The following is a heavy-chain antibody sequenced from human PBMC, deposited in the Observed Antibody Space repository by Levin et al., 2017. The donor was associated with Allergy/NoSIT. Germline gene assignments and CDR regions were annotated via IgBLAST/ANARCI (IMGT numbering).Heavy chain of an antibody. J-gene: IGHJ4*02. Sequence: ASVKVSCKASGYTFYTFTDPYIHWLRQAPGQGIEWMGWINPHNGGTDYAQKFQGRVTMTRDMSIRTAYMELSSLRSDDTAVYYCTRDLDSGSYGPGHWGQGTLITVSS. V-gene: IGHV1-2*02. CDR2: INPHNGGT. D-gene: IGHD1-26*01. CDR3: TRDLDSGSYGPGH. CDR1: GYTFYTFTDPY.